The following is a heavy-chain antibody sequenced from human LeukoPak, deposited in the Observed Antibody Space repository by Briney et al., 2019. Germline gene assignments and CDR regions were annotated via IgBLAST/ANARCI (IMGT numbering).Heavy chain of an antibody. CDR2: ISGSGGST. D-gene: IGHD3-22*01. Sequence: GGSLRLSCAASGFTFSNHAMTWVRQVPGKGLEWVSGISGSGGSTFYADSVKGRFTISRDNSKNTLYLQMNSLRAEDTAIYYCAKVTGDYYDTSGAFDYWGQGTLVTVSS. J-gene: IGHJ4*02. V-gene: IGHV3-23*01. CDR3: AKVTGDYYDTSGAFDY. CDR1: GFTFSNHA.